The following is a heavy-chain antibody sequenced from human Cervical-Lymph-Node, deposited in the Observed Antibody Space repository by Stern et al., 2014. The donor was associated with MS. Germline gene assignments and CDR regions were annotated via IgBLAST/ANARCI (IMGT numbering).Heavy chain of an antibody. CDR3: ARAQIRNWFDP. V-gene: IGHV1-69*01. CDR2: IDPILGTA. Sequence: QVQLGQSGAGVKKPGSSVKVSCKASGGTFSSYAMNWVRQAPGQGLEWVGGIDPILGTASDAQKFQVRVTITEAQSTNTAYMELRSLRSEDTAVYYCARAQIRNWFDPWGQGTLVTVSS. J-gene: IGHJ5*02. CDR1: GGTFSSYA.